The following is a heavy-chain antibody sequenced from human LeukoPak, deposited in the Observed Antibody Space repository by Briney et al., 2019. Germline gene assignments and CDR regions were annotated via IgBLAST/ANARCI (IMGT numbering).Heavy chain of an antibody. CDR2: ISYDGSNK. J-gene: IGHJ4*02. CDR1: GFTFSSYA. Sequence: PGGSLRLSCAASGFTFSSYAMHWVRQAPGKGLEWVAVISYDGSNKYYADSVKGRFTISRDNSKNTLYLQMNSLRAEDTAVYYCARLPAYCSSTSCYVDYWGQGTLVTVSS. V-gene: IGHV3-30-3*01. D-gene: IGHD2-2*01. CDR3: ARLPAYCSSTSCYVDY.